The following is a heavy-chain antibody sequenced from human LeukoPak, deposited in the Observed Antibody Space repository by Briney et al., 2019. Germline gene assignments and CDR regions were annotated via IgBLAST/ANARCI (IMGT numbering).Heavy chain of an antibody. V-gene: IGHV3-21*04. CDR1: GFTFSSYS. CDR2: ISSSSSYI. Sequence: PGGSLRLSCAASGFTFSSYSMNWVRQAPRKGLEWVSSISSSSSYIYYADSVKGRFTISRDNAKNSLYLQMNSLRAEDTAVYYCAKQSPDSSSSDYWGQGTLVTVSS. CDR3: AKQSPDSSSSDY. D-gene: IGHD6-6*01. J-gene: IGHJ4*02.